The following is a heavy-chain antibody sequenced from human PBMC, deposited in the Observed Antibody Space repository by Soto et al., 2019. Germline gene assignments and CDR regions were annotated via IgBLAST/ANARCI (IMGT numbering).Heavy chain of an antibody. D-gene: IGHD5-12*01. CDR1: GGSISSYY. CDR2: IYYSGST. V-gene: IGHV4-59*01. J-gene: IGHJ4*02. CDR3: ARFPGVATFQYYFDY. Sequence: SETLSLTCTVSGGSISSYYWSWIRQPPGKGLEWIWYIYYSGSTNYNPSLKSRVTISVDTSKNQFSLKLSSVTAADTAVYYCARFPGVATFQYYFDYWGQGTLVTVSS.